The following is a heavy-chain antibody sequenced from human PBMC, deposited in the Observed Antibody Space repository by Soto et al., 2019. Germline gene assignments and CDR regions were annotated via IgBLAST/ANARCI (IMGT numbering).Heavy chain of an antibody. J-gene: IGHJ4*02. Sequence: QVQLQESGPGLVKPSETLSLTCTVSGGSISSYYWSWIRQPPGKGLEWIGYIYYSGSTNDHPSLKSRVTISVDTSKNQFSLKLSSVTAADTAVYYCARESPITNYFDYWGQGTLVTVSS. CDR3: ARESPITNYFDY. D-gene: IGHD5-12*01. CDR1: GGSISSYY. V-gene: IGHV4-59*01. CDR2: IYYSGST.